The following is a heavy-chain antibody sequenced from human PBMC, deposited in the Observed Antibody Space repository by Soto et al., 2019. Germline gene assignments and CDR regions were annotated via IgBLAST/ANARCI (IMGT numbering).Heavy chain of an antibody. J-gene: IGHJ3*02. D-gene: IGHD1-7*01. Sequence: SETLSLTCTVSGGSISSYYWSWIRQPPGKGLEWIGYIYYSGSTNYNPSLKSRVTISVDTSKNQFSLKLSSVTAADTAVYYCARHRNGYNWNYHAFDIWGQGTMVTVSS. V-gene: IGHV4-59*08. CDR3: ARHRNGYNWNYHAFDI. CDR2: IYYSGST. CDR1: GGSISSYY.